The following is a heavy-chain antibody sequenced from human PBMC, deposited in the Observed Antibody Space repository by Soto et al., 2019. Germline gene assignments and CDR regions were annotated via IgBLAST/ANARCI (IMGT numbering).Heavy chain of an antibody. Sequence: XERVSCIASGGTCSSFGIRWVRQAPGQWIEWRGGIIPVFGTANSAQKFQHRLPLTPHASTSTDYRQLRNLSPEDTPAYYCPVRCPYCSGGSLYYYGMDVWGQGTTVTVSS. V-gene: IGHV1-69*13. J-gene: IGHJ6*02. CDR1: GGTCSSFG. D-gene: IGHD2-15*01. CDR2: IIPVFGTA. CDR3: PVRCPYCSGGSLYYYGMDV.